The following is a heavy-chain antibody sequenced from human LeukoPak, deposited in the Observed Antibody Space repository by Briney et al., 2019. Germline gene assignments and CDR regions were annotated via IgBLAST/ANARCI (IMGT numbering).Heavy chain of an antibody. V-gene: IGHV3-48*01. J-gene: IGHJ1*01. Sequence: GGSLRLSCAASGFTFSSYSMNWVRQAPGKGLEWVSYISSSSITIYYADSVKGRFTISRDNAKNSLYLQMNSLRAEDTAVYYCARDSPNMVRGVSPTYFQHWGQGTLVTVSS. CDR2: ISSSSITI. CDR1: GFTFSSYS. D-gene: IGHD3-10*01. CDR3: ARDSPNMVRGVSPTYFQH.